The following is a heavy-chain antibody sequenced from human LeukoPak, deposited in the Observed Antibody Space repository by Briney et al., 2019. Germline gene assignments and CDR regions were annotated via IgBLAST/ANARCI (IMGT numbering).Heavy chain of an antibody. CDR2: IYYSGST. Sequence: SETLSLTCSVSGGSISSNSYYWGWIRQPPGKGLDWIGSIYYSGSTYYNPSLKSRFTISVDTSKNQFSLKLSSVTAADTAVYYCVNYYDSSDYQQPNHFDYWGQGTLVTVSS. CDR3: VNYYDSSDYQQPNHFDY. CDR1: GGSISSNSYY. V-gene: IGHV4-39*01. J-gene: IGHJ4*02. D-gene: IGHD3-22*01.